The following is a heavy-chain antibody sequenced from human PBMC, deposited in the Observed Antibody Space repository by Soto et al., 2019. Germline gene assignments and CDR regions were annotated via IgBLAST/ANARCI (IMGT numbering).Heavy chain of an antibody. D-gene: IGHD3-10*01. Sequence: QVHLVQSGAEVKQPGSSVKVSCEASGGTFSSYAISWVRQAPGQGLEWMGGIIPLFGTANYAQKFQGRVTITADKSTYTAYMELSSLRSEDTAVYYCARDLWHYYGSGTYYGSYFDYWGQGTLVTVSS. J-gene: IGHJ4*02. CDR2: IIPLFGTA. V-gene: IGHV1-69*06. CDR3: ARDLWHYYGSGTYYGSYFDY. CDR1: GGTFSSYA.